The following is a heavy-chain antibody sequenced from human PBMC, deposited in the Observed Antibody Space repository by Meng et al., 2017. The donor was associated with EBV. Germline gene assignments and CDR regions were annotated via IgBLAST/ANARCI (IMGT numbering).Heavy chain of an antibody. CDR3: AKDLAGGIAVDY. V-gene: IGHV3-23*04. CDR1: GFTFSVYA. CDR2: ISGSGGST. Sequence: GELAGAGGGFVQPVGALRLSCGVSGFTFSVYAMEWVRQAAGEVLGGVSAISGSGGSTYSADSVKGRFTISRDNSKNTLYLQMTGLRDEDTAVYYCAKDLAGGIAVDYWGQGTLVTVSS. J-gene: IGHJ4*02. D-gene: IGHD6-13*01.